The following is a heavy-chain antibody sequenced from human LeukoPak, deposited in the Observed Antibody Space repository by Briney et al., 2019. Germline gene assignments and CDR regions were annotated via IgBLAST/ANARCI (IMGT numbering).Heavy chain of an antibody. Sequence: PGRSLRLSCAASGFTFDDYGMHWIRQAPGKGLEWVSSISWNSGSIGYADSVKGRFTISRDVASRTLFLQMSSLRAEDTALYFCAKETRVAPRHIDFWGQGTLVTVSS. CDR3: AKETRVAPRHIDF. CDR2: ISWNSGSI. D-gene: IGHD2-15*01. J-gene: IGHJ4*02. V-gene: IGHV3-9*01. CDR1: GFTFDDYG.